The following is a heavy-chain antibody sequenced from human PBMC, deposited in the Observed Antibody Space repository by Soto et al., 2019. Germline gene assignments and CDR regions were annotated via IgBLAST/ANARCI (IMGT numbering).Heavy chain of an antibody. Sequence: QVQLVESGGGVVQPGRSLRLSCAASGFTFSSYGMHWVRQAPGKGLEWVAVIWYGGGDKYYADSVKGRFTISRDNSKNTLVLQMSSLRAEDTAVYYCARGDCSSTSCYGDYIDYWGQGTLVTVSS. J-gene: IGHJ4*02. V-gene: IGHV3-33*01. CDR1: GFTFSSYG. CDR3: ARGDCSSTSCYGDYIDY. CDR2: IWYGGGDK. D-gene: IGHD2-2*01.